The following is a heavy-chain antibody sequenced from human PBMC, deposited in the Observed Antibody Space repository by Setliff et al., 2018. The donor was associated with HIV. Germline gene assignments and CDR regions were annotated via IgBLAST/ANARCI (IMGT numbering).Heavy chain of an antibody. J-gene: IGHJ2*01. D-gene: IGHD2-2*01. CDR1: GESFSDSY. CDR2: ISHTGST. V-gene: IGHV4-34*01. CDR3: ARSQLLPGLQPPYWYFDL. Sequence: PSETLSLTCAVYGESFSDSYSTWIRQPPGQGLEWIGQISHTGSTTYNSSLKSRVTMSVDSSRNQFSLTLTSMSVPDTAVYFCARSQLLPGLQPPYWYFDLWGRGTLVTVSS.